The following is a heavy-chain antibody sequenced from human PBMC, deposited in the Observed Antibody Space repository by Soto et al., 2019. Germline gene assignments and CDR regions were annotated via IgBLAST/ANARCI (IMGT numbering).Heavy chain of an antibody. J-gene: IGHJ4*02. CDR3: ARESTSSGFGY. Sequence: GGSLRLSCAASGFTFSDYWMRWFRQAPGKGLEWVASIKEDGSQKKYVDSVKGRFTVSRDNAKKSLYLQMNSLTAEDTAVYYCARESTSSGFGYWGQGTLVTVSS. CDR2: IKEDGSQK. D-gene: IGHD6-6*01. V-gene: IGHV3-7*01. CDR1: GFTFSDYW.